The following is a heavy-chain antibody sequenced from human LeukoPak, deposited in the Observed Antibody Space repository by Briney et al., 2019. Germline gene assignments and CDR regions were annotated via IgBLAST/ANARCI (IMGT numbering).Heavy chain of an antibody. CDR1: GGSISSGGYY. D-gene: IGHD2-2*01. J-gene: IGHJ4*02. V-gene: IGHV4-31*03. Sequence: PSETLSLTCTVSGGSISSGGYYWSWIRHHPGKGLEWIGFIYYSGITYYNPSLKSRLTISVNTSKNQFSLKLSSVTAADTAVYYCARARGYCTSTSCFASREDYWGQGALVTVSS. CDR2: IYYSGIT. CDR3: ARARGYCTSTSCFASREDY.